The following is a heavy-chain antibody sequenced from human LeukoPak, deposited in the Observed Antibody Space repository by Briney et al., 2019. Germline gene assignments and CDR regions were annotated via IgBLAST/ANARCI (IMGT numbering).Heavy chain of an antibody. Sequence: SETLSLTCTVSGGSISSSSYYWGWIRQPPGKGLEWIGYIYYSGSTNYNPSLKSRVTISVDTSKNQFSLKLCSVTAADTAVYYCARGGTDSTGYYYGGTDFDYWGQGTLVTVSS. V-gene: IGHV4-61*05. CDR1: GGSISSSSYY. J-gene: IGHJ4*02. D-gene: IGHD3-22*01. CDR3: ARGGTDSTGYYYGGTDFDY. CDR2: IYYSGST.